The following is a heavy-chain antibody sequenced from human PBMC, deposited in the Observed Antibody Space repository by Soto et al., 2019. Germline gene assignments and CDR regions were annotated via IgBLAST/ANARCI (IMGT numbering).Heavy chain of an antibody. V-gene: IGHV3-33*01. CDR3: ARGFHRGHYYYYGMDV. Sequence: GSLRLSCAASGFTFSSYGMHWVRQAPGKGLEWVAVIWHDGSNKYYADSAKGRFTIARDNSKNTLYLQMNSLRAEDTAVYYCARGFHRGHYYYYGMDVWGQGTTVTVSS. CDR1: GFTFSSYG. J-gene: IGHJ6*02. CDR2: IWHDGSNK. D-gene: IGHD3-10*01.